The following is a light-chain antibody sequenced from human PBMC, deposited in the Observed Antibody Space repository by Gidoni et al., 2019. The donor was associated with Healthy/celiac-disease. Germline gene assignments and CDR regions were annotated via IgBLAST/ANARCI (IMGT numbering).Light chain of an antibody. V-gene: IGLV2-18*01. Sequence: QSALTQPPSVSGSPGQSVTISCTGTSGDVGSYNRVSWYQQPPGTAPKLMIYEVSNRPSGVPDRFSGSKSGNTASLTISGLQAEDEADYYCSLYTSSSTPWVFGGGTKLTVL. CDR1: SGDVGSYNR. J-gene: IGLJ3*02. CDR2: EVS. CDR3: SLYTSSSTPWV.